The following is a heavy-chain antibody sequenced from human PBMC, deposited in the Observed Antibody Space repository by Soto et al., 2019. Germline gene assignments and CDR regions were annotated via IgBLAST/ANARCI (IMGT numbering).Heavy chain of an antibody. CDR3: ARDGVGGGAAGISYYQNGLDV. Sequence: QVQLVQSGAEVKKPGASVKVSCKASGYIFSNHGISWVRQAPGQGLEWMGWISTDNGNTESAGKLQGRVTMTTDTSTSTAYMELRSLRSDDTAMYYCARDGVGGGAAGISYYQNGLDVWGQGTTVTVSS. CDR1: GYIFSNHG. D-gene: IGHD6-13*01. V-gene: IGHV1-18*01. CDR2: ISTDNGNT. J-gene: IGHJ6*02.